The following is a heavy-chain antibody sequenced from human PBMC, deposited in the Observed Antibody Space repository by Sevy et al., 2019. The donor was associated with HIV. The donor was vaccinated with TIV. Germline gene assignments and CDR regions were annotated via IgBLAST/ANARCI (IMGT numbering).Heavy chain of an antibody. V-gene: IGHV3-21*06. D-gene: IGHD3-22*01. J-gene: IGHJ5*01. CDR1: GFNFSAST. Sequence: GGSLRLSCAASGFNFSASTMNWVRQAPGKGLEWVSSISRTNIYIYYADSLKGRFTISRDNAKNSVYLQMNNLRAEDTAVYYCVRESHQCDSSSCPGGWFDIWGQGTLVTVSS. CDR3: VRESHQCDSSSCPGGWFDI. CDR2: ISRTNIYI.